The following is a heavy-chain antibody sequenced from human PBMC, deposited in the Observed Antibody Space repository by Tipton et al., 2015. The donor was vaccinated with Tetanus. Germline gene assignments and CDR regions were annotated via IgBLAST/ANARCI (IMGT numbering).Heavy chain of an antibody. J-gene: IGHJ5*02. Sequence: TLSLTCTVSGGLITTGGYSWGWIRQLPGQGLEWLGYIYQTDSTYYNPSVRSRLTLSLQRSKNQVSLKLISVTAADTAIYYCARALKQGANWFDPWGQGTLVTVSS. CDR2: IYQTDST. CDR3: ARALKQGANWFDP. V-gene: IGHV4-30-2*01. CDR1: GGLITTGGYS. D-gene: IGHD3-16*01.